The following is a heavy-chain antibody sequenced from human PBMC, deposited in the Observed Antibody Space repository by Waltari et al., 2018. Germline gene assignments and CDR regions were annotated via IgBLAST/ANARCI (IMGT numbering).Heavy chain of an antibody. CDR3: ATLGPKWEPLSYYFDY. V-gene: IGHV1-24*01. CDR2: FDPEDGET. CDR1: GYTLTELS. D-gene: IGHD1-26*01. J-gene: IGHJ4*02. Sequence: QVQLVQSGAEVKKPGASMKVSCKVSGYTLTELSMHWVRQAPGKGLEWMGCFDPEDGETIYAQKFQGRVTMTEDTSTDTAYMELSSLRSEDTAVYYCATLGPKWEPLSYYFDYWGQGTLVTVSS.